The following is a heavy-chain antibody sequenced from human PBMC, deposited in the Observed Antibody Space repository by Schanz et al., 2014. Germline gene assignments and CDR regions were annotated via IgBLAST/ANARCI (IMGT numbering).Heavy chain of an antibody. CDR2: ISGSGDNT. CDR3: AKDFTGSGIFFNS. J-gene: IGHJ5*01. V-gene: IGHV3-23*04. Sequence: EVQLVESGGVLVQPGGSLRLSCAASGLTFSNHAMSWVRQAPGKGLEWVSAISGSGDNTFYADSVRGRFTISRDNSRNTLYLQMNSLRAEDTAVYYCAKDFTGSGIFFNSWGQGTLVSVSS. CDR1: GLTFSNHA. D-gene: IGHD3-10*01.